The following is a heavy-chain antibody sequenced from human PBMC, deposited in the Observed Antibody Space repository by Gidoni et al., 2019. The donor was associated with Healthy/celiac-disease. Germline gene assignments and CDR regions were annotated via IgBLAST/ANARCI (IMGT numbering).Heavy chain of an antibody. J-gene: IGHJ6*02. CDR2: IIPIFGTA. D-gene: IGHD2-2*01. V-gene: IGHV1-69*06. Sequence: QVQLVQSGAEVKKPGSSVKVSCKASGGTFSSDAISWVRQAPGQGLEWMGWIIPIFGTANYAQQFQGRVTITAYNSTSTAYMELSSLRSEDTAVYYCARAPAARVPRYGMDVWGQGTTVTVSS. CDR3: ARAPAARVPRYGMDV. CDR1: GGTFSSDA.